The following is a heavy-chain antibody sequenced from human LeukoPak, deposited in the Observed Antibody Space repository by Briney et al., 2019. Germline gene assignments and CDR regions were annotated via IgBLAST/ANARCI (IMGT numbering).Heavy chain of an antibody. J-gene: IGHJ4*02. V-gene: IGHV4-34*01. D-gene: IGHD5-18*01. Sequence: SETLSLTCAVYGGSFSGYYWSWIRQPPGKGLEWIGEINHSGSTNYNPSLKSRVTISVDTSKNQFSLKLSSVTAADTAVYYCARGYSYGLEAYFDYWGQGTLVTVSS. CDR2: INHSGST. CDR3: ARGYSYGLEAYFDY. CDR1: GGSFSGYY.